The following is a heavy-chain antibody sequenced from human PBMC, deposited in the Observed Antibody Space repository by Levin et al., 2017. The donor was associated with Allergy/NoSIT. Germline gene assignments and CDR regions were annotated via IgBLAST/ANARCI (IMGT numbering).Heavy chain of an antibody. CDR3: AKDVKWGGSNGDGFDI. Sequence: ASVKVSCAASGFTFRNHAMTWVRQAPGKGLEWVSTISGSGYSTYYADSVKGRFTISRDNSKNTLFLQMNSLRAEDTAVYYCAKDVKWGGSNGDGFDIWGQGTVVTVSS. CDR1: GFTFRNHA. J-gene: IGHJ3*02. V-gene: IGHV3-23*01. CDR2: ISGSGYST. D-gene: IGHD1-26*01.